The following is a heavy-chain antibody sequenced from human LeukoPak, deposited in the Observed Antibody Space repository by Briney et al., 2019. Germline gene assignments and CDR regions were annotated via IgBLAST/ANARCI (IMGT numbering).Heavy chain of an antibody. V-gene: IGHV3-73*01. Sequence: GGSLRLSCAASGFTFSGSTMHWVRQASGKGRGWVGRIRSKANSYPSAYAASVKGRFTISRDDSKNTAYLQMNSLKTEDTAVYYCTTHPIYCSGGSCYSPEYYYYGMDVWGQGTTVTVSS. D-gene: IGHD2-15*01. CDR2: IRSKANSYPS. J-gene: IGHJ6*02. CDR3: TTHPIYCSGGSCYSPEYYYYGMDV. CDR1: GFTFSGST.